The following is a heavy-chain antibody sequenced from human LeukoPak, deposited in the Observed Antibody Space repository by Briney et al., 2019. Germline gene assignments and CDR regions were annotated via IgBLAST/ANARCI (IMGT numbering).Heavy chain of an antibody. CDR3: ARWANGGSASCYGFDP. CDR2: IYYSGST. D-gene: IGHD2-2*01. V-gene: IGHV4-59*01. J-gene: IGHJ5*02. Sequence: PSETLSLTCTVSGGSISSYYGHWIRQPPGKGLEWIGYIYYSGSTNYNPSLKSRVTISVDTSKDQFSLRLTTVTAADTAVYYCARWANGGSASCYGFDPWGQGTLVTVSS. CDR1: GGSISSYY.